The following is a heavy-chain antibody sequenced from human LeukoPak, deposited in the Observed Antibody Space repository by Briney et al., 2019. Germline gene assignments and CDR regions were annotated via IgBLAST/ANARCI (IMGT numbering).Heavy chain of an antibody. V-gene: IGHV3-48*03. Sequence: GGSLRLSCAASGFTFSSYEMKWVRQAPGKGLEWVSCISTSGSTIYYADSVKGRFTMSRDNARNSLYLQMNSLRAEDTAVYYCARVGPGYSFDHWGQGTLVTVSS. J-gene: IGHJ4*02. CDR3: ARVGPGYSFDH. CDR2: ISTSGSTI. CDR1: GFTFSSYE. D-gene: IGHD5-18*01.